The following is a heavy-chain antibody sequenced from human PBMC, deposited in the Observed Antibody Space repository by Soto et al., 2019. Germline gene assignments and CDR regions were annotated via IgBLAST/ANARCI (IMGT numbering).Heavy chain of an antibody. Sequence: QVQLVQSGAEVKKPGDSVRVSCEASGYTFTAYHIHWVRQAPGQGLEWMGWINPKFGDTTYAQDFQGRVSMTRDMSISTVYMESSRLTSDDTAIYYCARSMDYYYGRGSGNGHGVWGQGTMVTVFS. CDR2: INPKFGDT. J-gene: IGHJ6*02. CDR1: GYTFTAYH. CDR3: ARSMDYYYGRGSGNGHGV. D-gene: IGHD3-10*02. V-gene: IGHV1-2*02.